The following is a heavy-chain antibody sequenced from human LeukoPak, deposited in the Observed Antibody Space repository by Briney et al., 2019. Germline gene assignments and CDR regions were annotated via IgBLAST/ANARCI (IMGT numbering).Heavy chain of an antibody. Sequence: ASVTVSCTASGGTLSSYAISWVRQAPGQGLEWMGWISAYNGNTNYAQKLQGRVTMTTDTSTSTAYMELRSLRSDDTAVYYCARDYGDLRIPGDYWGQGTLVTVSS. V-gene: IGHV1-18*01. CDR2: ISAYNGNT. CDR1: GGTLSSYA. J-gene: IGHJ4*02. D-gene: IGHD4-17*01. CDR3: ARDYGDLRIPGDY.